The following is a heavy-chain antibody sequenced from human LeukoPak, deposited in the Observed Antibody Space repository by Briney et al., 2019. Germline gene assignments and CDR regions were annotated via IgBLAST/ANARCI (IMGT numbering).Heavy chain of an antibody. V-gene: IGHV4-61*02. CDR2: IYTSGST. Sequence: PSQTLSLTCTVSGGSISSGSYYWSWIRQPAGKGLEWIGRIYTSGSTNYNPSLKSRVTISVDTSKNQFSLKLSSVTAADTAVYYCARAPRTVVKTPYYFDYWGQGTLVTVSS. J-gene: IGHJ4*02. CDR3: ARAPRTVVKTPYYFDY. CDR1: GGSISSGSYY. D-gene: IGHD4-23*01.